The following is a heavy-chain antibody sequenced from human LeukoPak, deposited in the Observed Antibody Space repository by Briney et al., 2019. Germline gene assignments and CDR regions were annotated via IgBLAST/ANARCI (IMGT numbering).Heavy chain of an antibody. CDR2: ISAYNGNT. CDR1: GYTFTSYG. V-gene: IGHV1-18*01. Sequence: GASVKVSCKASGYTFTSYGISWVRQAPGQGLEWMGWISAYNGNTNYAQKLQGRVTMTTDTSTSTAYMELSSLRSEDTAVYYCASTGPSSLARWLQYGVRVVNQFDYWGQGTLVTVSS. CDR3: ASTGPSSLARWLQYGVRVVNQFDY. J-gene: IGHJ4*02. D-gene: IGHD5-24*01.